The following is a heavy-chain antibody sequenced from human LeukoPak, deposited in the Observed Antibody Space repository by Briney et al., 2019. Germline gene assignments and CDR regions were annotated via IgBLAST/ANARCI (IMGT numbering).Heavy chain of an antibody. V-gene: IGHV3-30*03. CDR1: GFTFSSYG. CDR3: ARVEGGYYDSSGYYSY. J-gene: IGHJ4*02. D-gene: IGHD3-22*01. CDR2: ISYDGSNK. Sequence: GGSLRLSCAASGFTFSSYGMHWVRQAPGKGLEWVAVISYDGSNKYYADSVKGRFTISRDNAKNTLYLQMNSLRAEDTAVYYCARVEGGYYDSSGYYSYWGQGTLVTVSS.